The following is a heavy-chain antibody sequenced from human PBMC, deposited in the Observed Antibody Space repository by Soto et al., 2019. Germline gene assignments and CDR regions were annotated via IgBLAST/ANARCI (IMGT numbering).Heavy chain of an antibody. CDR3: ARVSGITMIVVAPPDY. Sequence: ASVKVSCKASGYTFTSYGISWVRQAPGQGLEWMGWISAYNGNTNYAQKLQGRVTMTTDTSTSTAYMELRSLRSDDTAVYYCARVSGITMIVVAPPDYWGQGTLVTVSS. CDR2: ISAYNGNT. J-gene: IGHJ4*02. V-gene: IGHV1-18*01. CDR1: GYTFTSYG. D-gene: IGHD3-22*01.